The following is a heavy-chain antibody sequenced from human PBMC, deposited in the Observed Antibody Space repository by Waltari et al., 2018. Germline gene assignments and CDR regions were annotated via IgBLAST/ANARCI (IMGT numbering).Heavy chain of an antibody. CDR3: ARYSSSAYFDY. CDR2: IKQDGSEK. J-gene: IGHJ4*02. Sequence: EVQLVESGGGLVQPGGSLRLSCAASGFPFSSYWMSWVRQAPGKGLEWVANIKQDGSEKYYVDSVKGRFTISRDNAKNSLYLQMNSLRAEDTAVYYCARYSSSAYFDYWGQGTLVTVSS. D-gene: IGHD6-6*01. V-gene: IGHV3-7*01. CDR1: GFPFSSYW.